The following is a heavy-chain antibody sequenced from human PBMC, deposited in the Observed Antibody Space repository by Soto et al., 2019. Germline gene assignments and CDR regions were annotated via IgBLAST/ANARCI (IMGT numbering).Heavy chain of an antibody. Sequence: ASVKVSCKASGYTFTSNWIHWVRRAPGQGLEWMGVINPSGTITNYAPKFQGRVTVTSDPSTSTVYMELNNLSPDDTAVYYCGRGRSGQIVVFYWGQGTPVTVSS. CDR2: INPSGTIT. CDR3: GRGRSGQIVVFY. V-gene: IGHV1-46*01. D-gene: IGHD1-26*01. J-gene: IGHJ4*02. CDR1: GYTFTSNW.